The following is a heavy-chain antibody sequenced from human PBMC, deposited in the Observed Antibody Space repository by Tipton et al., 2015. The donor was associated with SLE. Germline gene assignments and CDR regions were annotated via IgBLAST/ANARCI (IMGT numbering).Heavy chain of an antibody. V-gene: IGHV1-18*01. D-gene: IGHD3-10*01. CDR1: GYTFTSYG. CDR3: ARDRYSNYYGMDV. Sequence: QLVQSGAEVKKPGASVKVSCKASGYTFTSYGINWVRQAPGQGLEWMGWISVSNGYTNYAENLQGRVTVTRDTSTSTAYLELRSLRSDDTAVYYCARDRYSNYYGMDVWGQGTTVTVSS. J-gene: IGHJ6*02. CDR2: ISVSNGYT.